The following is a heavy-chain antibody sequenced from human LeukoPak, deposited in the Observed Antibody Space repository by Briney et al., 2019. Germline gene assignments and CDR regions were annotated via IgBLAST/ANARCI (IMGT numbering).Heavy chain of an antibody. CDR1: GFTFSDSW. Sequence: GGSLRLSCAASGFTFSDSWMSWVRQAPGKGPEWVANIKEDESEKHYVDSVKGRFTVSRDNAKSSLFLQMNSLRVEDTAVYYCATHKNWVAGDVWGQGTTVSVSS. V-gene: IGHV3-7*01. D-gene: IGHD7-27*01. CDR2: IKEDESEK. J-gene: IGHJ6*02. CDR3: ATHKNWVAGDV.